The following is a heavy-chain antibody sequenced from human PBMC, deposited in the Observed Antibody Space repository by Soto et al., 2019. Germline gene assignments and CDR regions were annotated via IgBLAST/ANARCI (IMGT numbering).Heavy chain of an antibody. V-gene: IGHV3-33*01. J-gene: IGHJ6*02. CDR1: GFTFSSYG. Sequence: QVQLVESGGGVVQPGRSLRLSCAASGFTFSSYGMHWVRQAPGKGLEWVAVIWYDGSNKYYADSVKGRFTISRDNSKNTLYLQMNSLRAEDTAVYYCAREGSDDLYYYYGMDVWGQGTTVTVSS. CDR3: AREGSDDLYYYYGMDV. CDR2: IWYDGSNK.